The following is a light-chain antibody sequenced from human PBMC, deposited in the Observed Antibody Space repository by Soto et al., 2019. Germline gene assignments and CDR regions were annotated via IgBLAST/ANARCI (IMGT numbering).Light chain of an antibody. V-gene: IGLV1-40*01. J-gene: IGLJ1*01. CDR3: CSYVGSYTSYV. CDR1: SSNIGAGYD. CDR2: GNS. Sequence: QSVLTQPPSVSGAPGQRVTISCTGSSSNIGAGYDVHWYQQLPGTAPKLLIYGNSNRPSGVPDRFSGSKSGTSASLAITGLQAEDEADYYCCSYVGSYTSYVFGTGTKVTVL.